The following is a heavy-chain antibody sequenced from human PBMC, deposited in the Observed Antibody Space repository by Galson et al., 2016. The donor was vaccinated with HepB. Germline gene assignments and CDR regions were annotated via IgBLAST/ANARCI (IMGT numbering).Heavy chain of an antibody. V-gene: IGHV1-69*06. D-gene: IGHD2-15*01. J-gene: IGHJ6*02. CDR2: IIPIFGTA. CDR1: GGTFSRYA. Sequence: SVKVSCKASGGTFSRYAISWVRQAPGQGLEWMGGIIPIFGTANYAQKFQDRVTITADKSTSTAYMELSSLRSEDTAVYYCARDRDLVDIAVVITATREYGMDVWGQGTTVTVSS. CDR3: ARDRDLVDIAVVITATREYGMDV.